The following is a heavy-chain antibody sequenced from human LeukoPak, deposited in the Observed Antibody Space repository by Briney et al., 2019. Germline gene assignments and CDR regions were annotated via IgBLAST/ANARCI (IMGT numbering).Heavy chain of an antibody. D-gene: IGHD3-22*01. Sequence: PGGSLRLSCAACGFTFSSYEMKWVRQAPGKGLEGVTYISSSSSTKYYADSVKGRFTISRDNGKNSLDLQMNSLRAEDTAVYYCARDLGRRAIPMRSDAFDIWGQGTMVTVSS. CDR2: ISSSSSTK. J-gene: IGHJ3*02. CDR1: GFTFSSYE. CDR3: ARDLGRRAIPMRSDAFDI. V-gene: IGHV3-48*03.